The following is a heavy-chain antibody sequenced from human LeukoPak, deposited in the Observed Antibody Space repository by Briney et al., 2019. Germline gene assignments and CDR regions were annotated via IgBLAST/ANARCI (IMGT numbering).Heavy chain of an antibody. CDR3: AKSPLVAAAALYYFDY. CDR2: ISGSGGST. V-gene: IGHV3-23*01. D-gene: IGHD6-13*01. Sequence: GGSLRLSCAASGFTFSSYAMSRVRQAPGKVLEWVSAISGSGGSTYYADSVKGRFTISRDNSKNTLYLQMNSLRAEDTAVYYCAKSPLVAAAALYYFDYWGQGTLVTVSS. J-gene: IGHJ4*02. CDR1: GFTFSSYA.